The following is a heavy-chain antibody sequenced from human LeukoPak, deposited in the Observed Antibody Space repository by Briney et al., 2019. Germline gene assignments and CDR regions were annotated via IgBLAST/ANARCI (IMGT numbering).Heavy chain of an antibody. Sequence: PGGSLRLSCAASGFTFSSYAMHWVRQAPGKGLEWVAVISYDGSNKYYADSVKGRFTISRDNSKNTLYLQMNSLRAEDTAVYYCAREIKVLCSGGSCYSDRAFDIWGQGTMVTVSS. CDR3: AREIKVLCSGGSCYSDRAFDI. D-gene: IGHD2-15*01. V-gene: IGHV3-30-3*01. CDR1: GFTFSSYA. J-gene: IGHJ3*02. CDR2: ISYDGSNK.